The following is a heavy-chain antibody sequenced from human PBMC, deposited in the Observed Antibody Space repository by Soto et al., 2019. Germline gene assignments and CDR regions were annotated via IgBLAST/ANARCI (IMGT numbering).Heavy chain of an antibody. D-gene: IGHD2-21*01. V-gene: IGHV4-4*02. CDR3: ARGGDDGSGGAFDL. CDR2: IFPSGIT. J-gene: IGHJ3*01. CDR1: SGNISTSYW. Sequence: QVQLQESGPGLVKPSGTLSLTCDVSSGNISTSYWWSWVRQPPGKGVGWIGEIFPSGITNYKPSLKSRVTLGVDQSKILFSLKMNHVTAGATAVYFCARGGDDGSGGAFDLWGQGTLVNVAS.